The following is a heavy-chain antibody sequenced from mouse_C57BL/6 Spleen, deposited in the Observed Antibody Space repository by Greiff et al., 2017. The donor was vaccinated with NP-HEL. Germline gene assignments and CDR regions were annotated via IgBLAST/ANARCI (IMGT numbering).Heavy chain of an antibody. CDR3: ARGFITTDYFDY. CDR1: GYAFSSSW. D-gene: IGHD1-1*01. CDR2: IYPGDGDT. V-gene: IGHV1-82*01. Sequence: VQLQQSGPELVKPGASVKISCKASGYAFSSSWMNWVKQRPGKGLEWIGRIYPGDGDTNYNGKFKGKATLTADKSSSTAYMQLSSLTSEDSAVYFCARGFITTDYFDYWGQGTTLTVSS. J-gene: IGHJ2*01.